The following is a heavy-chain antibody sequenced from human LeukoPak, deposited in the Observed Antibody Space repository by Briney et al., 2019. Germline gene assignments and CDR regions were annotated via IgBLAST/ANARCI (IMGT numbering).Heavy chain of an antibody. D-gene: IGHD3-22*01. CDR1: GYTFTSYG. CDR3: ARGYYDSSGYSLFDY. Sequence: APVKVSCKASGYTFTSYGISWVRQAPGQGLEWMGWISAYNGNTNYAQKLQGRVTMTTDTSTSTAYMELRSLRSDDTAVYYCARGYYDSSGYSLFDYWGQGTLVTVSS. J-gene: IGHJ4*02. V-gene: IGHV1-18*01. CDR2: ISAYNGNT.